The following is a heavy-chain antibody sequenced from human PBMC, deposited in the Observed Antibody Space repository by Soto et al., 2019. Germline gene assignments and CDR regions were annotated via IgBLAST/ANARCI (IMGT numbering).Heavy chain of an antibody. D-gene: IGHD3-10*01. CDR3: ASSYGSGYRAFDY. J-gene: IGHJ4*02. V-gene: IGHV1-69*02. CDR1: GDTFTFYS. CDR2: INPILSMS. Sequence: QVQLVQSGAEVKRPGSSVKVSCKASGDTFTFYSINWVRQAPGLGLEWMGRINPILSMSNYAQRFQGRVTMTADKSTSTAYMELSSPRSEDTAIYYCASSYGSGYRAFDYWGQGALVTFSS.